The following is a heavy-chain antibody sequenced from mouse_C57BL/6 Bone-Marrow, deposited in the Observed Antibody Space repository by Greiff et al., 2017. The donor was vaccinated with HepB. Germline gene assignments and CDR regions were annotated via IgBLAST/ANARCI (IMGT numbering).Heavy chain of an antibody. CDR3: ARVGITTVVGGYFDV. CDR1: GYSITSGYY. V-gene: IGHV3-6*01. J-gene: IGHJ1*03. CDR2: ISYDGSN. D-gene: IGHD1-1*01. Sequence: EVQLVESGPGLVKPSQSLSLTCSVTGYSITSGYYWNWIRQFPGNKLEWMGYISYDGSNNYNPSLKNRISITRDTSKNQFFLKLNSVTTEDTATYYCARVGITTVVGGYFDVWGTGTTVTVSS.